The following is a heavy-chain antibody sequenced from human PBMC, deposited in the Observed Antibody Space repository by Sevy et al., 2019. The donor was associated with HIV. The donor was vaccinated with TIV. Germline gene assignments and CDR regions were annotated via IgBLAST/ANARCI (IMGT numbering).Heavy chain of an antibody. Sequence: GGSLRLSCAASGFTFSSYGMHWVRQAPGKGLEWVAVISYDGSNKYYADSVKGRFTISRDNSKNTLYLQMNSLRAEDTAVYYCAKDRDVYNRRPDYWGQGTLVTVSS. CDR3: AKDRDVYNRRPDY. CDR1: GFTFSSYG. V-gene: IGHV3-30*18. D-gene: IGHD1-1*01. J-gene: IGHJ4*02. CDR2: ISYDGSNK.